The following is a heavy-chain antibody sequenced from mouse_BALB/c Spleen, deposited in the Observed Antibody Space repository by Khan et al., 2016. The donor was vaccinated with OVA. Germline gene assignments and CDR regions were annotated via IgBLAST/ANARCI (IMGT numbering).Heavy chain of an antibody. Sequence: QVQLKQSGPGLVAPSQSLSITCTISGFSLANYGVHWVRQPPGKGLEWLVLMLGDGGTSNYSMHNTRLTRATDNTRSHIFLKMNSPQTDATAMYFCARPSYCHYNVMDYWGQGTSVTVSS. J-gene: IGHJ4*01. CDR2: MLGDGGT. D-gene: IGHD2-10*01. CDR3: ARPSYCHYNVMDY. V-gene: IGHV2-6-1*01. CDR1: GFSLANYG.